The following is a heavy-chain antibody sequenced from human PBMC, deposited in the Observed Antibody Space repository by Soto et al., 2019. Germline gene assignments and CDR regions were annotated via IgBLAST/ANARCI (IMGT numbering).Heavy chain of an antibody. J-gene: IGHJ4*02. CDR2: IYYSGST. CDR1: GGSISSYY. CDR3: ARSNPDYYDSSGSPDY. V-gene: IGHV4-59*01. D-gene: IGHD3-22*01. Sequence: SETLSLTCTVSGGSISSYYWSWIRQPPGKGLEWIGYIYYSGSTNYNPSLKSRVTISVDTSKNQFSLKLSSVTAADTAVYYCARSNPDYYDSSGSPDYWGQGILVTVSS.